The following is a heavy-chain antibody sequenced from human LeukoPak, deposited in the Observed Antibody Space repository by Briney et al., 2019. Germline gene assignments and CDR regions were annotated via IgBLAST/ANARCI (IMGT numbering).Heavy chain of an antibody. V-gene: IGHV3-23*01. CDR3: AKSRFVVVPAAHFDY. J-gene: IGHJ4*02. CDR2: ISGSGGST. D-gene: IGHD2-2*01. CDR1: GFTFSSYA. Sequence: GGSLRLSCAASGFTFSSYAMSWVRQAPGKGLEWVSAISGSGGSTYYADSMKGRFTISRDNSKNTLYLQMNSLRAEDTAVYYCAKSRFVVVPAAHFDYWGQGTLVTVSS.